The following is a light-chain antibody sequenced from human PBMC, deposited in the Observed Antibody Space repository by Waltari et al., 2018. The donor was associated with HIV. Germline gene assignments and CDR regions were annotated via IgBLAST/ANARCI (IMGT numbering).Light chain of an antibody. Sequence: QSVLTQPPSASGTPGQRVTIPCSGSSSNLGSNYGSWYQQLPGTAPKLLIYRNNQRPSGVPDRFSGSKSGTSASLAISGLRSEDEADYYCAAWDDSLSGYVFGTGTKVTVL. CDR3: AAWDDSLSGYV. V-gene: IGLV1-47*01. CDR2: RNN. CDR1: SSNLGSNY. J-gene: IGLJ1*01.